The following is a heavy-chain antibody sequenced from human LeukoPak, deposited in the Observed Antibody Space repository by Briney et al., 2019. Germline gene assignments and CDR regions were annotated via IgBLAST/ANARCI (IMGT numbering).Heavy chain of an antibody. V-gene: IGHV3-30-3*01. CDR1: GFTFSSYA. Sequence: GRSLRLSCAASGFTFSSYAMHWVRHAPGKGLEWVAVISYDGSYKYYADSVKGRFTISRDNSKKTLYLQMNSLRAEDTAVYYCARDGVLRYFDWYFDYWGQGTLVTVCS. CDR3: ARDGVLRYFDWYFDY. J-gene: IGHJ4*02. CDR2: ISYDGSYK. D-gene: IGHD3-9*01.